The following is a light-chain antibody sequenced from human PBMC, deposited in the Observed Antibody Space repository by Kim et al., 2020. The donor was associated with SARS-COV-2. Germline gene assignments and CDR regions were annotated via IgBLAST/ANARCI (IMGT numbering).Light chain of an antibody. J-gene: IGLJ3*02. CDR1: SGSVSPSNY. V-gene: IGLV8-61*01. Sequence: GGTVTLTCGLSSGSVSPSNYPTWYQQTPGQAPRTLIYSTNSRSSGVPDRFSGSILGNKAALTITGAQADDESDYYCVLYVGSGIRVFGGGTQLTVL. CDR2: STN. CDR3: VLYVGSGIRV.